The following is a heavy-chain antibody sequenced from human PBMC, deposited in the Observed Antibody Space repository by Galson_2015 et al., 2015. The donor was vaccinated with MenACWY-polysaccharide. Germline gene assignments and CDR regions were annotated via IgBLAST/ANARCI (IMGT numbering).Heavy chain of an antibody. CDR3: VRDPHALDF. CDR1: GFTFSNYS. Sequence: GSLRLSCAASGFTFSNYSMNWVRQAPGKGLEWVSYIRRTGPRIYYADSVKGRFTITRDNAKSLLFLQMNSLRADDTAVYYCVRDPHALDFWGQGTLVTVSS. CDR2: IRRTGPRI. V-gene: IGHV3-48*01. J-gene: IGHJ4*02. D-gene: IGHD2-2*01.